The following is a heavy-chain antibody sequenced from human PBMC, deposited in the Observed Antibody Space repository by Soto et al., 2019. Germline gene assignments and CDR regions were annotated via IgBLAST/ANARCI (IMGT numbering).Heavy chain of an antibody. J-gene: IGHJ6*02. D-gene: IGHD3-16*01. CDR2: IIPIFGSR. CDR3: ARGETYLGV. CDR1: RDAFSKYA. V-gene: IGHV1-69*01. Sequence: QVQLVQSGAEVRKPGSSVKVSCNASRDAFSKYAFNWVRQAPGQGLDWMGWIIPIFGSRNYAEKFQGRVTITADESTSTAYMELRGLRFEDTAVYYCARGETYLGVWGQGTTVTVSS.